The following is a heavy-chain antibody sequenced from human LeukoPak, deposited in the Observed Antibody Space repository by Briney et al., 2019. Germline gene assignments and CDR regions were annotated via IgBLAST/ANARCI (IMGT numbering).Heavy chain of an antibody. Sequence: ASVKVSCKASGGTFSSYAISWVRQAPGQGLEWMGGIIPIFGTANYAQKFQGRVTITADESTSTAYMELSSLRSEDTAVYYCARTYPSQFGYYYMDVWGKGTTVTVSS. J-gene: IGHJ6*03. CDR3: ARTYPSQFGYYYMDV. CDR1: GGTFSSYA. V-gene: IGHV1-69*13. D-gene: IGHD3-16*01. CDR2: IIPIFGTA.